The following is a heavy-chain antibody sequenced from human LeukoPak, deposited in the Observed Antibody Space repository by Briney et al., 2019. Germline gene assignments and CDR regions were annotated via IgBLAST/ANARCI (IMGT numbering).Heavy chain of an antibody. CDR3: ARDLLQEGYYGMDV. V-gene: IGHV3-23*01. Sequence: GGSLRLSCAASGFTFNTYTMNWVRQAPGKGLEWVSAINRGGGGTYYADFVKGRFTISRHNSKNTLYLQMNSLRAEDTAVYYCARDLLQEGYYGMDVWGQGTTVTVSS. J-gene: IGHJ6*02. D-gene: IGHD4-11*01. CDR2: INRGGGGT. CDR1: GFTFNTYT.